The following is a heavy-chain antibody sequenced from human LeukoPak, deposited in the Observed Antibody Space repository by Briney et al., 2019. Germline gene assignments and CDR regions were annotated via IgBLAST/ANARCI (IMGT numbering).Heavy chain of an antibody. CDR1: GDSISSYY. Sequence: SETLSLTCTVSGDSISSYYWSWIRQPPGKGLEWIGYIYHSGSTKYNPSFKSRVTISVDTSKNQFSLKLSSVTAADTAVYYCARTTAMVLFDYWGQGTLVTVSS. J-gene: IGHJ4*02. V-gene: IGHV4-59*01. CDR2: IYHSGST. D-gene: IGHD5-18*01. CDR3: ARTTAMVLFDY.